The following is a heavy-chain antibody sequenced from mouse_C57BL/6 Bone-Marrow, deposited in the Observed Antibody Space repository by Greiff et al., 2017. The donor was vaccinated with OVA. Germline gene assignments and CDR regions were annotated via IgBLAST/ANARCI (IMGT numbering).Heavy chain of an antibody. CDR3: ARTGVIYYGYDYAMDY. CDR2: IHPNSGST. J-gene: IGHJ4*01. CDR1: GYTFTSYW. D-gene: IGHD2-2*01. Sequence: QVQLKQPGAELVKPGASVKLSCKASGYTFTSYWMHWVKQRPGQGLEWIGMIHPNSGSTNYNEKFKSKATLTVDKSSSTAYMQLSSLTSEDSAVYYCARTGVIYYGYDYAMDYWGQGTSVTVSS. V-gene: IGHV1-64*01.